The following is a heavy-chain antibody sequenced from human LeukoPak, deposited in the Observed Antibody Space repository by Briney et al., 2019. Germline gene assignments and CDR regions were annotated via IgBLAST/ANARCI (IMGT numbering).Heavy chain of an antibody. CDR2: ISAYNGNT. CDR3: ASTTTVTTGAYGFDY. D-gene: IGHD4-17*01. Sequence: ASVKVSCKASGYTFTSYGISWVRQAPGQGLEWMGWISAYNGNTNYAQKLQGRVTMTTDTSTSTAYMELRSLRSDDTAVYYCASTTTVTTGAYGFDYWGQRTLVTVSS. CDR1: GYTFTSYG. J-gene: IGHJ4*02. V-gene: IGHV1-18*01.